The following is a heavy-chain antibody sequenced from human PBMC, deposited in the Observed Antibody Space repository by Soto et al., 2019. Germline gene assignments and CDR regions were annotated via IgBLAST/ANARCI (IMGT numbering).Heavy chain of an antibody. D-gene: IGHD3-16*01. J-gene: IGHJ6*02. CDR1: GGSISSYY. V-gene: IGHV4-59*01. Sequence: SETLSLTCTVSGGSISSYYWSWIRQPPGKGLEWIGYIYHSGSTIYNPSLKRRVTISVDMSKNQFSLKLRSVTAADTAVYYCARDGAAVRDPHGMDVWGQGTTVTVSS. CDR3: ARDGAAVRDPHGMDV. CDR2: IYHSGST.